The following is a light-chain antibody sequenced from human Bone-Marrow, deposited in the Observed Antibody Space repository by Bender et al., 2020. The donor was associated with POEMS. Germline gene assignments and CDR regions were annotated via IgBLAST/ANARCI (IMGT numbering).Light chain of an antibody. V-gene: IGLV2-23*02. CDR1: SSDVGNYNF. CDR3: CSYSGSSISVVI. CDR2: EVD. Sequence: QYGLTQPASVSGSPGQAITISCTGTSSDVGNYNFVSWYQQYPGKAPNLIIYEVDKRPSGVSSRFSGSKSGNTASLTISGLQAEDEADYHCCSYSGSSISVVIFGGGTTLTVL. J-gene: IGLJ2*01.